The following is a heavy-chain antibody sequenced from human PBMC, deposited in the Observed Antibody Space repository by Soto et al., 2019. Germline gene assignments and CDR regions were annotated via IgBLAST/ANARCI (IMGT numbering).Heavy chain of an antibody. J-gene: IGHJ4*02. Sequence: QVQLVESGGGVVQPGRSLRLSCAASGFTFSSYAMHWVRQAPGKGLEWVAVISYDGSNKYYADSVKGRFTISRDNSKNTLYLQMNSLRAEDTAVYYCAREAVAACFDYWGQGTLVTVSS. D-gene: IGHD6-19*01. CDR3: AREAVAACFDY. V-gene: IGHV3-30-3*01. CDR1: GFTFSSYA. CDR2: ISYDGSNK.